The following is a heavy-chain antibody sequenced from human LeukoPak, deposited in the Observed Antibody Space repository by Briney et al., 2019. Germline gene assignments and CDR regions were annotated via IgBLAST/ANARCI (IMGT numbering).Heavy chain of an antibody. CDR2: ISSSSSYI. J-gene: IGHJ4*02. CDR1: GFTFSSYS. CDR3: ARDRPSTSSSWSGYAFDY. V-gene: IGHV3-21*01. Sequence: PGGSLRLSCAASGFTFSSYSMNWVRQAPGKGLEWVSSISSSSSYIYYADSVKGRFTISRDNAKNSLYLQMNSLRAEDTAVYYCARDRPSTSSSWSGYAFDYWGQGTLVTVSS. D-gene: IGHD3-3*01.